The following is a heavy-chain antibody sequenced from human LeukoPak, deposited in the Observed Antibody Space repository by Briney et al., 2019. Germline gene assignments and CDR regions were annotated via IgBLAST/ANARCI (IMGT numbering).Heavy chain of an antibody. CDR3: ARRRGSSGVDY. J-gene: IGHJ4*02. CDR2: INHSGST. CDR1: GGSFSGYY. V-gene: IGHV4-34*01. Sequence: SETLSLTCAVYGGSFSGYYWSWIHQPPGKGLEWIGEINHSGSTNYNPSLKSRVTISVDTSKNQFSLKLSSVTAADTAVYYCARRRGSSGVDYWGQGTLVTVSS. D-gene: IGHD3-16*01.